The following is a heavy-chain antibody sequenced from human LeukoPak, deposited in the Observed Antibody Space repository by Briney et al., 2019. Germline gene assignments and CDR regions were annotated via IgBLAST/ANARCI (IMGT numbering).Heavy chain of an antibody. Sequence: GGSLRLSCAASGFTFSSYWMSWVRQAPGKGLEWVANIKSDGSEKYCVDSVKGRFTISRDNAKSSLYLQMNSLRVEDTAVYCCARGGGTTVTTANFDSWGQGTLVTVS. CDR3: ARGGGTTVTTANFDS. V-gene: IGHV3-7*01. CDR1: GFTFSSYW. J-gene: IGHJ4*02. CDR2: IKSDGSEK. D-gene: IGHD4-17*01.